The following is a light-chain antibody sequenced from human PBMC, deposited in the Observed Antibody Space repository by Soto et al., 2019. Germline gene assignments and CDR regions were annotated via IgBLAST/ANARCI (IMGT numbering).Light chain of an antibody. CDR2: EVT. CDR1: SSDVGGYDL. Sequence: QSVLTQPASVSGSPGQSITISCTGRSSDVGGYDLVSWFQLHPDRAPKLVIFEVTKRPSGVSNRFSGSKSGNTASLTISGLQAEDEADYYCSSYAGTTSLVLFGGGTKLTVL. V-gene: IGLV2-23*02. CDR3: SSYAGTTSLVL. J-gene: IGLJ2*01.